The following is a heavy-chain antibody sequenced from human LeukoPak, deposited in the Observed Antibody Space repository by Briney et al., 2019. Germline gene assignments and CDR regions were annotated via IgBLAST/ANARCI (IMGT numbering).Heavy chain of an antibody. Sequence: GGSLRLSCAASGFTFSSYSMNWVRQAPGKGLEWVSSISSSSSYIYYADSVKGRFTISRDNAKNSLYLQMNSLRAEDTAVYYCAREPDIVATIGGFDYWGQGTLVTVSS. D-gene: IGHD5-12*01. J-gene: IGHJ4*02. CDR2: ISSSSSYI. CDR3: AREPDIVATIGGFDY. V-gene: IGHV3-21*01. CDR1: GFTFSSYS.